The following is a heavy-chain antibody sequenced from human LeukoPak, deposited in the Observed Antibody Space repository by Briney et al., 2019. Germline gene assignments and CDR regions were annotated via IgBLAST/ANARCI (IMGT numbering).Heavy chain of an antibody. Sequence: GGSLRLSCAASGFTFSSYSMNWVRQAPGKGLEWVSYISSSSSTIYYADSVKGRFTISRDNAKNPLYLQMNSLRAEDTAVYYCARASSSLDAFDIWGQGTMVTVSS. CDR1: GFTFSSYS. CDR2: ISSSSSTI. D-gene: IGHD6-13*01. J-gene: IGHJ3*02. V-gene: IGHV3-48*01. CDR3: ARASSSLDAFDI.